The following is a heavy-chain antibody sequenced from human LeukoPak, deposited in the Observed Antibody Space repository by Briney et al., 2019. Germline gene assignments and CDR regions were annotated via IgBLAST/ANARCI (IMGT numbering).Heavy chain of an antibody. D-gene: IGHD3-9*01. CDR3: AATPGLRYFDWLLYPSHYYYMDV. J-gene: IGHJ6*03. CDR1: GGTFSSYA. CDR2: IIPIFGTA. Sequence: ASVKVSCKASGGTFSSYAISWVRQAPGQGLEWMGGIIPIFGTANYAQKFQGRVTITADKSTSTAYMELSSLRSEDTAVYYCAATPGLRYFDWLLYPSHYYYMDVWGKGTTVTVSS. V-gene: IGHV1-69*06.